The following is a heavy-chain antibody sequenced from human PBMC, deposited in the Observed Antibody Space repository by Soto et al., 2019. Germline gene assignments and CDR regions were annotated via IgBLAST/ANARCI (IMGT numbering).Heavy chain of an antibody. J-gene: IGHJ6*03. CDR3: ARGPAAMSYYYYYMDV. CDR2: IIPILGIA. D-gene: IGHD2-2*01. Sequence: SVKVSCKASGGTFSSYTISCVRQAPGQGLEWMGRIIPILGIANYAQKFQGRVTITADKSTSTAYMELSSLRSEDTAVYYCARGPAAMSYYYYYMDVWGKGTTVTVSS. CDR1: GGTFSSYT. V-gene: IGHV1-69*02.